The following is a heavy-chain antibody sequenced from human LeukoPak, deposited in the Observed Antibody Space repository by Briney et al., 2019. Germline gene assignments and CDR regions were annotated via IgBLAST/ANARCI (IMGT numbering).Heavy chain of an antibody. Sequence: SETLSLTCTVSGSSISSSSYYWGWIRQPPGKGLEWIGSIYYSGSTYYNPSLKSRVTISVDTSKNQFSLKLSSVTAADTAVYYCARRGWYPSIDYWGQGTLVTVSS. J-gene: IGHJ4*02. V-gene: IGHV4-39*01. D-gene: IGHD6-19*01. CDR3: ARRGWYPSIDY. CDR2: IYYSGST. CDR1: GSSISSSSYY.